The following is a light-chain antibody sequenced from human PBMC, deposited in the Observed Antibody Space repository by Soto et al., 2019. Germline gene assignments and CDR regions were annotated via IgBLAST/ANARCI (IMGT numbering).Light chain of an antibody. Sequence: DIQMTQSPSSLSASVGDRVTISCRASQSIDTFLNWFQQKPGKAPKLLIYAASSLQSGVPSRFSGSGSGTDFTLTIRSLQPEDFATYYCQQSFTTPLTFGGGTKVDIK. V-gene: IGKV1-39*01. CDR2: AAS. CDR3: QQSFTTPLT. J-gene: IGKJ4*01. CDR1: QSIDTF.